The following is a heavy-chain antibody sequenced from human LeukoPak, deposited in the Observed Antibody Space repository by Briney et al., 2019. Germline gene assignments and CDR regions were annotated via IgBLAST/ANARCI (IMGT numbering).Heavy chain of an antibody. V-gene: IGHV4-61*02. CDR3: ARHLIVVVPAASSFDI. CDR1: GGSISSGSYY. J-gene: IGHJ3*02. CDR2: IYTSGST. D-gene: IGHD2-2*01. Sequence: SQTLSLTCTVSGGSISSGSYYWSWIRQPAGKGLEWIGRIYTSGSTNYNPSLKSRVTISVDTSKNQFSLKLSSVTAADTAVYYCARHLIVVVPAASSFDIWGQGTMVTVSS.